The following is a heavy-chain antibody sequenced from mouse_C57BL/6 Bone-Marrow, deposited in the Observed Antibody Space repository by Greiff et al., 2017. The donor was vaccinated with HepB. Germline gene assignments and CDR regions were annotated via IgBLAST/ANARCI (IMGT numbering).Heavy chain of an antibody. Sequence: VQLQQPGAELVRPGSSVKLSCKASGYTFTSYWMDWVKQRPGKGLEWIGNIYPSDSETHYNQKFKDKATLTVDKSSSTAYMQLSSLTSEDSAVYYCARRDTAVVANAKDYWGQGTSVTVSS. CDR1: GYTFTSYW. CDR3: ARRDTAVVANAKDY. J-gene: IGHJ4*01. CDR2: IYPSDSET. V-gene: IGHV1-61*01. D-gene: IGHD1-1*01.